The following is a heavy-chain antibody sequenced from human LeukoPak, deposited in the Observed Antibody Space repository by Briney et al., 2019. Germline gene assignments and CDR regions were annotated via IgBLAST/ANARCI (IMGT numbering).Heavy chain of an antibody. J-gene: IGHJ4*02. CDR3: ARAYSSGWFQAGY. D-gene: IGHD6-19*01. Sequence: PGGSLRLSCAASGFTLSSYWMSWVHQAPGKGLEWVANIKQDGGEKFYLDSVKGRFTISRDNARNSLYLQMNSLRAEDTAVYFCARAYSSGWFQAGYWGQGTLVTVSS. V-gene: IGHV3-7*04. CDR2: IKQDGGEK. CDR1: GFTLSSYW.